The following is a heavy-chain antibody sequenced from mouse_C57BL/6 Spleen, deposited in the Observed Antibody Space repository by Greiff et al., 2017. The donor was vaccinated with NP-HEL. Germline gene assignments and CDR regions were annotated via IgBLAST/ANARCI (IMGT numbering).Heavy chain of an antibody. Sequence: VQLQQSGAELVRPGTSVKVSCKASGYAFTNYLIEWVKQRPGQGLEWIGVINPGSGGTNYNEKFKGKATLTADKSSSTAYMQLSSLTSEDSAVYFCARSRNYGLYYFDYWGQGTTLTVSS. CDR2: INPGSGGT. J-gene: IGHJ2*01. CDR3: ARSRNYGLYYFDY. CDR1: GYAFTNYL. D-gene: IGHD1-1*01. V-gene: IGHV1-54*01.